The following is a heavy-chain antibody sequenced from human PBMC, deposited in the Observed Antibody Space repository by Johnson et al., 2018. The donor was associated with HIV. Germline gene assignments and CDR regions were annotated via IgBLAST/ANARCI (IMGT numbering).Heavy chain of an antibody. CDR1: GFSFSSYW. Sequence: VQLVESGGGVVQPGRSLRLSCAASGFSFSSYWMSWVRQAPGKGLQWVANIKQDGNEKYYVDSVKGRFSISRDNAKNSLHLQMNSLRAEDTAVYYCARLRRGNRAFDSWGQGTMVTVSS. CDR3: ARLRRGNRAFDS. J-gene: IGHJ3*02. D-gene: IGHD2-15*01. CDR2: IKQDGNEK. V-gene: IGHV3-7*05.